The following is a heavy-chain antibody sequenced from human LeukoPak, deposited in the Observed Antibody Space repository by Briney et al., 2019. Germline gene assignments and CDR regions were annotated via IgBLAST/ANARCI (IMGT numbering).Heavy chain of an antibody. CDR3: ASLDTAMVRDSEY. J-gene: IGHJ4*02. CDR1: GFTFRNYW. V-gene: IGHV3-7*01. CDR2: IKSDESAI. D-gene: IGHD5-18*01. Sequence: GGSLRLSCAASGFTFRNYWMSWVRQAPGQGLERVAMIKSDESAIYYVDSVKGRFTISRDNAKNSLYLQMNSLRAEDTAVYYCASLDTAMVRDSEYWGQGTLVTVSS.